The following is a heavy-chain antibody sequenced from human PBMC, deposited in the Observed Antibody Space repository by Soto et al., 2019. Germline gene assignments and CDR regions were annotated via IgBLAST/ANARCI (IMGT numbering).Heavy chain of an antibody. V-gene: IGHV2-5*02. CDR3: ARLTTGGFYFDY. CDR1: GFSLRNSGVG. CDR2: IYWDDDK. Sequence: QITLKESGPTLVKPTQTLTLTCTFYGFSLRNSGVGVGWIRQPPGKALEWLALIYWDDDKSYSTSLQSMRTITKDTPKNQVVLTMTNMDPVETATYYCARLTTGGFYFDYWCQGTRFTVS. J-gene: IGHJ4*02. D-gene: IGHD4-17*01.